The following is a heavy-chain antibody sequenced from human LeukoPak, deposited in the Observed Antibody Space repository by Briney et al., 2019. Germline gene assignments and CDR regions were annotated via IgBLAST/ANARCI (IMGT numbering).Heavy chain of an antibody. J-gene: IGHJ3*02. CDR1: GGSISSSNW. D-gene: IGHD6-6*01. V-gene: IGHV4-4*02. Sequence: NSSGTLSLTCAVSGGSISSSNWWSWVRQPPGKGLEWIGEIYHSGSTNYNPSLKSRVTISVDTSKNQFSLKLSSVTAADTAVYYCARGYIEYSSSPDAFDIWGQGTMVTVSS. CDR2: IYHSGST. CDR3: ARGYIEYSSSPDAFDI.